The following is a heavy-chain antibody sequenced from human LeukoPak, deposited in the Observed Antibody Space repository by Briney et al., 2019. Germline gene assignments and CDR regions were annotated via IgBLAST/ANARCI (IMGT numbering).Heavy chain of an antibody. CDR2: IYYNGDT. V-gene: IGHV4-59*01. J-gene: IGHJ4*02. CDR3: ARGLGGYTSPIDY. D-gene: IGHD3-16*02. CDR1: GGSINSYY. Sequence: SETLSLTCTVSGGSINSYYWTWIRQPPGKGLEWIGYIYYNGDTNYNPSLKSRVTISVDTSKNQFSLRVNSMTVADTAVYYCARGLGGYTSPIDYWGQGTLVTVSS.